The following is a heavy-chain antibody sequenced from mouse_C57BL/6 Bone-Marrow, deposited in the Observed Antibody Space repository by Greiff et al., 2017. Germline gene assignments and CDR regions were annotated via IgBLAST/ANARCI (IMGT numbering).Heavy chain of an antibody. V-gene: IGHV1-69*01. CDR3: ARLRTTVPYWYFDV. CDR1: GYTFTSYW. CDR2: IDPSDSYT. Sequence: QVQLQQSGAELVMPGASVKLSCKASGYTFTSYWMHWVKQRPGQGLEWIGEIDPSDSYTNYNQKFKGKSTLTVDKSSSTAYMQLSSLTSEDSAVYYCARLRTTVPYWYFDVWGTGTTVTVSS. J-gene: IGHJ1*03. D-gene: IGHD1-1*01.